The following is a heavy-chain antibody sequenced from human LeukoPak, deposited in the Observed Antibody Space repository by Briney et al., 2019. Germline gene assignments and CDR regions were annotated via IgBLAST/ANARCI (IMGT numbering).Heavy chain of an antibody. Sequence: SGPTLVNPTETLTLTCTVSGFSLSNARMGVSWIRQPPGKALEWLAHIFSNDEKSYSTSLKSRLTISKDTSKNQVVLTMTNMDPVDTATYYCARMLSPSYYDSSGGFDYWGQGTLVTVPS. CDR3: ARMLSPSYYDSSGGFDY. D-gene: IGHD3-22*01. V-gene: IGHV2-26*01. CDR2: IFSNDEK. J-gene: IGHJ4*02. CDR1: GFSLSNARMG.